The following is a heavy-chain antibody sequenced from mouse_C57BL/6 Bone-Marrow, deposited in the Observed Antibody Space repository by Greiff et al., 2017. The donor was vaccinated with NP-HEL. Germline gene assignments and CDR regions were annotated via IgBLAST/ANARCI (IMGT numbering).Heavy chain of an antibody. CDR1: GYAFSSSW. J-gene: IGHJ2*01. D-gene: IGHD1-1*01. CDR3: ARGDTTVPFDY. Sequence: QVQLQQSGPELVKPGASVKISCKASGYAFSSSWMNWVKQRPGKGLEWIGRIYPGDGDTNYNGKFKGKATLTADKSSSTAYMQLSSLTSEDSAVYFCARGDTTVPFDYWGQGTTLTVSS. CDR2: IYPGDGDT. V-gene: IGHV1-82*01.